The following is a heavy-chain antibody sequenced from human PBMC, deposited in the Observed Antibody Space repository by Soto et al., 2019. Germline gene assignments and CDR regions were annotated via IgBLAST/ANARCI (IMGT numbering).Heavy chain of an antibody. CDR1: GLAFSHNE. CDR3: ARKYSSSWLNWYFDL. D-gene: IGHD6-13*01. Sequence: GGSVRLSCADSGLAFSHNEVHWVREAPGELLEEITYISGSGTAIYYADSVEGGCPMSGDTAKNSPSLQMSSLRVEDTAVYYCARKYSSSWLNWYFDLWGRGTLVTASS. CDR2: ISGSGTAI. J-gene: IGHJ2*01. V-gene: IGHV3-48*03.